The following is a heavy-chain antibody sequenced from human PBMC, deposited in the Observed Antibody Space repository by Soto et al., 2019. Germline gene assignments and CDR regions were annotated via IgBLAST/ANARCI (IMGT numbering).Heavy chain of an antibody. Sequence: NPSETLSLTCTVSGGSISSGGYYWSWIRQHPGKGLEWIGYIYYSGSTYYNPSLKSRVTISVDTSKNQFSLKLSSVTAADTAVYYCARGRCSGGSCYWDNWFDPWGQGTLVTVSS. J-gene: IGHJ5*02. CDR3: ARGRCSGGSCYWDNWFDP. CDR2: IYYSGST. V-gene: IGHV4-31*03. CDR1: GGSISSGGYY. D-gene: IGHD2-15*01.